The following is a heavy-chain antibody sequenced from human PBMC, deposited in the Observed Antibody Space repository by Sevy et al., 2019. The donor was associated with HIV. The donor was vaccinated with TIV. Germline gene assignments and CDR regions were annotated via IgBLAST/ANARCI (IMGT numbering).Heavy chain of an antibody. Sequence: SETLSLTCAVSGGSIRSVYWWHWVRQPPGKGLEWIGEIYHRGYTNYNPSLKSRVTISVDTCKNQFSLHLYSVTAADTAVYYRSGGGETPRGFDPWGQGSLVTVSS. D-gene: IGHD3-16*01. CDR2: IYHRGYT. CDR1: GGSIRSVYW. V-gene: IGHV4-4*02. CDR3: SGGGETPRGFDP. J-gene: IGHJ5*02.